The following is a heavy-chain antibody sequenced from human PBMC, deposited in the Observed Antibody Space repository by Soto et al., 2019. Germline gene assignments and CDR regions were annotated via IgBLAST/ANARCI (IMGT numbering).Heavy chain of an antibody. CDR3: AKDLCAAGAFDY. D-gene: IGHD6-13*01. CDR2: VTGRGATT. CDR1: GFDFSAYA. J-gene: IGHJ4*02. V-gene: IGHV3-23*01. Sequence: EVQLLESGGGLVQPGGSLRLSCAASGFDFSAYAMSWVRQAPGKGLEWVSAVTGRGATTDYADSVKGRFTISRDNSKNMLYLQMNSLRTEDTAVYYCAKDLCAAGAFDYWGQGTLVTVSS.